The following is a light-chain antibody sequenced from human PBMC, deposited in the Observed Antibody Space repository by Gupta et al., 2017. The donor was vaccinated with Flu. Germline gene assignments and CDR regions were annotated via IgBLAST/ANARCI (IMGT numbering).Light chain of an antibody. CDR1: QSLVYSDGNTY. V-gene: IGKV2-30*01. CDR3: MRGTHWPYS. J-gene: IGKJ2*03. CDR2: KVS. Sequence: QSPLSLPVTLGQPASISCRSSQSLVYSDGNTYLNWFQQRPGQSPRRLIYKVSNRDSGVPDRFSGSGSGTDFTLKISRVDAEDAGVYYCMRGTHWPYSFAQGTSLKIK.